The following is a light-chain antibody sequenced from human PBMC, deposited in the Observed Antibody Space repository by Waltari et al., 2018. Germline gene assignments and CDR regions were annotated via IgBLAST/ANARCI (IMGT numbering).Light chain of an antibody. CDR3: QQYFGIPLT. Sequence: DIVMTQSPDSLAVSLGERATSHCTSSQSVLYSSNNKNYLAWYQQKPGQPPKLLINWASIRESGVPDRFSGSGSGTDFTLTISSLQAEDVAVYFCQQYFGIPLTFGGGTKVEIK. J-gene: IGKJ4*01. V-gene: IGKV4-1*01. CDR2: WAS. CDR1: QSVLYSSNNKNY.